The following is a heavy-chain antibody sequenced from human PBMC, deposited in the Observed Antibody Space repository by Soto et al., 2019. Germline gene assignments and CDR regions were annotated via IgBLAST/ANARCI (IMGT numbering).Heavy chain of an antibody. V-gene: IGHV5-10-1*01. CDR1: GYSFTSYW. CDR2: IDPSDSYT. CDR3: ARVPYDYSNFGCFDP. J-gene: IGHJ5*02. Sequence: PGESLKISCKGSGYSFTSYWISWVRQMPGKGLEWMGRIDPSDSYTNYSPSFQGHVTISADKSISTAYLQWSSLKVSDTAMYYCARVPYDYSNFGCFDPWGQGTLVTVSS. D-gene: IGHD4-4*01.